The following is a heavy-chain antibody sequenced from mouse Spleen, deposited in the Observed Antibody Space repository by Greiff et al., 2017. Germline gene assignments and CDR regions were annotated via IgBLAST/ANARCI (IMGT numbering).Heavy chain of an antibody. CDR3: AGSRVIYYGDYSGAMDY. D-gene: IGHD2-13*01. V-gene: IGHV1-39*01. Sequence: EVQLVESGPELVKPGASVKISCKASGYSFTDYNMNWVKQSNGKSLEWIGVINPNYGTTSYNQKFKGKATLTVDQSSSTAYMQLNSLTSEDSAVYYCAGSRVIYYGDYSGAMDYWGQGTSVTVSS. J-gene: IGHJ4*01. CDR2: INPNYGTT. CDR1: GYSFTDYN.